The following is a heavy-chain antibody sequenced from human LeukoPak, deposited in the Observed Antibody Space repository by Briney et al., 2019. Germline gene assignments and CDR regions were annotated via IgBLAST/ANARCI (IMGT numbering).Heavy chain of an antibody. CDR1: GGSISSYY. D-gene: IGHD6-19*01. V-gene: IGHV4-4*07. J-gene: IGHJ4*02. CDR2: IYTSGST. Sequence: SETLSLTCTVSGGSISSYYWSWTRQPAGKGLEWIGRIYTSGSTNYNPSLKSRVTISVDTSNNQFSLRLSSVTAADTAVYYCARDPSSGWYPFDYWGQGTLVTVSS. CDR3: ARDPSSGWYPFDY.